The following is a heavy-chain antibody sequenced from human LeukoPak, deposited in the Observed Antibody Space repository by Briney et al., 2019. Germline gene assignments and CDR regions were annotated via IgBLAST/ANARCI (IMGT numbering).Heavy chain of an antibody. J-gene: IGHJ3*02. CDR3: AQLERRTAFDI. Sequence: SETLSLTCTVSGGSIRRSYFYWGWVRQPPGKGLEWIGFAYYTGNTFYKPSLKSRVTLSVDSSKNQFSLGLASLTAADSAVYYCAQLERRTAFDIWGPGTMVVVSS. CDR2: AYYTGNT. V-gene: IGHV4-39*01. CDR1: GGSIRRSYFY. D-gene: IGHD1-1*01.